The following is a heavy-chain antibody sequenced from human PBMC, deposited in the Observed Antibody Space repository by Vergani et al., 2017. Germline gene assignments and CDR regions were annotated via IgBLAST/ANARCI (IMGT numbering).Heavy chain of an antibody. D-gene: IGHD1-26*01. J-gene: IGHJ2*01. CDR1: GFTFGDYA. CDR3: ARVSGGSYYGWYFDL. CDR2: IRSKAYGGTT. V-gene: IGHV3-49*03. Sequence: EVQLVESGGGLVQPGRSLRLSCTASGFTFGDYAMSWFRQAPGKGLEWVGFIRSKAYGGTTEYAASVKGRFTISRDDSKSIAYLQMNSLKTEDTAVYYCARVSGGSYYGWYFDLWGRGTLVTVSS.